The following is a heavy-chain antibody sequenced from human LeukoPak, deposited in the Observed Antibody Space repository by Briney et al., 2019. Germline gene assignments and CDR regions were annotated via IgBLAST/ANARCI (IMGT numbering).Heavy chain of an antibody. CDR2: ISSSSSTI. Sequence: GGSLRLSCAASGFTFSSYSMNWVRQAPGKGLEWVSYISSSSSTIYYADSVKGRFTISRDNAKNSLYLQMNSLRAEDTAVYYCARDHGFWSGYSNSVYYFDYWGQGTLVTVSS. V-gene: IGHV3-48*01. CDR3: ARDHGFWSGYSNSVYYFDY. CDR1: GFTFSSYS. J-gene: IGHJ4*02. D-gene: IGHD3-3*01.